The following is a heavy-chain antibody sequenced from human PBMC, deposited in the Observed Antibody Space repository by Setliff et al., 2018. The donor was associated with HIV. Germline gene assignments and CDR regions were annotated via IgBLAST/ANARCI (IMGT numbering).Heavy chain of an antibody. CDR1: GGSISSGSHY. CDR2: IHTSGST. V-gene: IGHV4-61*09. D-gene: IGHD5-18*01. J-gene: IGHJ5*02. Sequence: SETLSLTCTVSGGSISSGSHYWTWIRQPAGKGLEWIGHIHTSGSTNYDLSLMSRVTISVDTSKNQFSLKLSTVTAADTAVYYCATSGYSYAFNWFDPWGKGHLITASS. CDR3: ATSGYSYAFNWFDP.